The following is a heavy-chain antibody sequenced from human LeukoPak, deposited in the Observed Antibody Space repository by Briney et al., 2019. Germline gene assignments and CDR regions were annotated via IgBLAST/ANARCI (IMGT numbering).Heavy chain of an antibody. CDR2: IYHSGST. V-gene: IGHV4-38-2*02. J-gene: IGHJ4*02. CDR3: ARVGWELLGPFDH. Sequence: PSETLSLTCTVSGYSISSGYYWGWIRQPPGKGLEWIGSIYHSGSTYYNPSLKSRVTISVDTSKNQFSLKLSSVIAADTAVYYCARVGWELLGPFDHWGQGTLVTVSS. CDR1: GYSISSGYY. D-gene: IGHD1-26*01.